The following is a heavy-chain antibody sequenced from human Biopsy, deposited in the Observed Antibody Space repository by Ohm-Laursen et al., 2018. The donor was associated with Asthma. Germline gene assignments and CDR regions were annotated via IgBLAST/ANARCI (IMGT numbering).Heavy chain of an antibody. CDR3: ARGVDRVTGLLDHFDS. D-gene: IGHD2-21*02. Sequence: TLSLTCAVSGGSINNFYWSWIRQPPGKGLESIGHVYYSGSTNYNPSLKSRVTISIDASKNQFSLKLTSVTAADTAVYYCARGVDRVTGLLDHFDSWGQGTLITVSS. CDR1: GGSINNFY. CDR2: VYYSGST. V-gene: IGHV4-59*01. J-gene: IGHJ4*02.